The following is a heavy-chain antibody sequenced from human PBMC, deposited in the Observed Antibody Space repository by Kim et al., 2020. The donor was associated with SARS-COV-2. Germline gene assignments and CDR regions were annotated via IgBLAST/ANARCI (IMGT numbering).Heavy chain of an antibody. Sequence: SETLSLTCTVSGGSISSYYWSWIRQPPGKGLEWIGYIYYSGSTNYNPSLKSRVTITVDTSKNQSSLKLSSVTAADTAVYYCARASMVRGVIPFDYWGQGTLVTVSS. CDR1: GGSISSYY. J-gene: IGHJ4*02. CDR3: ARASMVRGVIPFDY. D-gene: IGHD3-10*01. CDR2: IYYSGST. V-gene: IGHV4-59*01.